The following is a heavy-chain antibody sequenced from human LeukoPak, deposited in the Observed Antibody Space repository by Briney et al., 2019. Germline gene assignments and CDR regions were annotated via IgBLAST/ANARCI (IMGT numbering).Heavy chain of an antibody. V-gene: IGHV3-30*02. Sequence: GGSLRLSCAASGFTFSTYGMHWVRQAPGKGLEWVTFIRHDGSNNYYAQSVKGRFTISRDNSKNTLYLQMSSLRAEDTAVYYCARGGYSSSWYDGKGNWFDPWGQGTLVTVSS. D-gene: IGHD6-13*01. CDR2: IRHDGSNN. CDR1: GFTFSTYG. J-gene: IGHJ5*02. CDR3: ARGGYSSSWYDGKGNWFDP.